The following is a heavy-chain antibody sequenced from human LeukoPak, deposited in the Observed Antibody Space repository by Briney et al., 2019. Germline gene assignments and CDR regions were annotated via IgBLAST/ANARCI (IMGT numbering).Heavy chain of an antibody. V-gene: IGHV1-69*04. D-gene: IGHD1-1*01. Sequence: ASVKVSCKASGGTFSSYAISWVRQAPGQGLEWMGRIIPILGIANYAQKFQGRVTITADKSTSTAYMELSSLRSEDTAVYYCARDHQLGYYFDYWGQGTLSPSPQ. CDR1: GGTFSSYA. CDR2: IIPILGIA. CDR3: ARDHQLGYYFDY. J-gene: IGHJ4*02.